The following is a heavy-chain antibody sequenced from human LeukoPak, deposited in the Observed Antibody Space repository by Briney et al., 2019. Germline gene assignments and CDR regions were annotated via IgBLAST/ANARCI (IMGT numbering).Heavy chain of an antibody. CDR2: IYYSGST. D-gene: IGHD6-13*01. Sequence: SETLSLTCTVSGGSISSYYRSWIRQPPGKGLEWIGYIYYSGSTNYNPSLKSRVTISVDTSKNQFSLKLSSVTAADTAVYYCARGGQLVLGYYFDYWGQGTLVTVSS. J-gene: IGHJ4*02. CDR3: ARGGQLVLGYYFDY. V-gene: IGHV4-59*01. CDR1: GGSISSYY.